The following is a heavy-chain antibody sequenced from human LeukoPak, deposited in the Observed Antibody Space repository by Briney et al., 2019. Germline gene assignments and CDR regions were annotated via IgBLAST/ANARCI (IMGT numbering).Heavy chain of an antibody. CDR3: ARERYGSWSGYSDY. J-gene: IGHJ4*02. Sequence: GASVKVSCKASGYTFTSYGISWVRQAPGQGLEWMGWISAYNGNTNYAQKLQGRVTMTTDTSTSTAYMELRSLRSDDTAVYYCARERYGSWSGYSDYWGQGTLVTVSS. CDR1: GYTFTSYG. V-gene: IGHV1-18*01. D-gene: IGHD3-3*01. CDR2: ISAYNGNT.